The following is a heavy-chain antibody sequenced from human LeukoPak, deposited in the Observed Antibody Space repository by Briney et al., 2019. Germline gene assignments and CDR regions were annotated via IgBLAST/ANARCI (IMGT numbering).Heavy chain of an antibody. D-gene: IGHD5/OR15-5a*01. V-gene: IGHV4-59*08. Sequence: SETLSLTCSVSGASINSHWRSWIRQPPGRGLEWISYIHHSGKTNYNTSLKSRVTIPLDTSKNQVSLMLTSVTAADTAVYFCATHVLFDSNHYSYWFDPWGQGTLVTVSS. CDR1: GASINSHW. CDR3: ATHVLFDSNHYSYWFDP. CDR2: IHHSGKT. J-gene: IGHJ5*02.